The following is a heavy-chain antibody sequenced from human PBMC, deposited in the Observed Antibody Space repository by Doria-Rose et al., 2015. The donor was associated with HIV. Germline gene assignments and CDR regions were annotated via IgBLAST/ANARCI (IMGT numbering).Heavy chain of an antibody. D-gene: IGHD3-10*01. CDR2: ISSTSAYI. Sequence: VQLQESGGGLVRPGGSLRLSCATSGFTFSSHRINWVRQAPGKGLEWISSISSTSAYINYADSVRCRFTISRDNAKNSLYLQMDSRRAEDAAIYYCATGVTLDYWGQGTLVTGSS. V-gene: IGHV3-21*01. CDR3: ATGVTLDY. CDR1: GFTFSSHR. J-gene: IGHJ4*02.